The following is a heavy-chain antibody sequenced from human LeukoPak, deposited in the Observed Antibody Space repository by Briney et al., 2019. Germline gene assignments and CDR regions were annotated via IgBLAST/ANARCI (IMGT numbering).Heavy chain of an antibody. Sequence: PSETLSLTCTLSGGSISSSSYYWSWIRQHPGKGLEWIGYIYYSGSTYYNPSLKSRVTISVDTSKNQFSLKLSSVTAADTAVYYCASNSGRYYDSSAYLDCWGQGTLVTVSS. J-gene: IGHJ4*02. D-gene: IGHD3-22*01. CDR2: IYYSGST. CDR1: GGSISSSSYY. V-gene: IGHV4-31*03. CDR3: ASNSGRYYDSSAYLDC.